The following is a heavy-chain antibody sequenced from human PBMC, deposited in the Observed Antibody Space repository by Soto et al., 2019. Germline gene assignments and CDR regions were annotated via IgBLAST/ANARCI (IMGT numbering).Heavy chain of an antibody. Sequence: GGSLRLSCAASGFTFSSYAMSWVRQAPGKGLEWVSAISGSGGSTYYADSVKGRFTISRDNSKNTLYLQMNSLRAEDTAVYYCVNVQVAGPLQVSTDYWCPGTLDTVSS. D-gene: IGHD6-19*01. CDR1: GFTFSSYA. V-gene: IGHV3-23*01. CDR3: VNVQVAGPLQVSTDY. J-gene: IGHJ4*02. CDR2: ISGSGGST.